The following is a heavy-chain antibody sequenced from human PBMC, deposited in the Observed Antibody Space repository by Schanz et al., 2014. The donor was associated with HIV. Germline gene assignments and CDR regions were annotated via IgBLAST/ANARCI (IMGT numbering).Heavy chain of an antibody. CDR2: IIPIIGTA. V-gene: IGHV1-69*06. CDR3: ARTYTGDWSTGAD. Sequence: QVQLVQSGAEVKMPGSSVKVSCKASGGTFSNYAITWVRQAPGQGLEWMAGIIPIIGTADYAQKFQGRVTITADKSTSTVYMDLSSLRSEDTAVYYCARTYTGDWSTGADWGQGTLVTVSS. D-gene: IGHD2-21*02. J-gene: IGHJ4*02. CDR1: GGTFSNYA.